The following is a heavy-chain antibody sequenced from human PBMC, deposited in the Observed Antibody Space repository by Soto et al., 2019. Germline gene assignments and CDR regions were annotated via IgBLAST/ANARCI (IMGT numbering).Heavy chain of an antibody. CDR2: ISTYNGNT. Sequence: ASVKVSCKASGYTLFTYGITWVRQAPGQGLEWMGWISTYNGNTNYVQKLQGRVTMTTDTSTRTAYMELRSLTSDDTAMYYCARKSSSSSWFDPWGQGTLVTVSS. V-gene: IGHV1-18*01. J-gene: IGHJ5*02. D-gene: IGHD6-6*01. CDR3: ARKSSSSSWFDP. CDR1: GYTLFTYG.